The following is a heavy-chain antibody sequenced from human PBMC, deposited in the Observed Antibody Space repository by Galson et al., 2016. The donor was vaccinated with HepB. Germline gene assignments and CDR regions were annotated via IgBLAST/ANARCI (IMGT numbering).Heavy chain of an antibody. D-gene: IGHD3-16*02. CDR3: AKDLLSDYVWGSYRFQD. V-gene: IGHV3-23*01. CDR1: GFSFSTYA. Sequence: SLRLSCAVPGFSFSTYAMSWVCQAPGKGLVWVSTIGGSGDNTYYADSVKGRFTISRDNSMNTLYLQMNSLRAEDTAVYYCAKDLLSDYVWGSYRFQDWGQGAPVTVSS. CDR2: IGGSGDNT. J-gene: IGHJ4*02.